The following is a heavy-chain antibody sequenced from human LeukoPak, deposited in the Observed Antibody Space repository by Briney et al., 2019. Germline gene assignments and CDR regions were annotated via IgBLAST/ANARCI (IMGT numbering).Heavy chain of an antibody. V-gene: IGHV3-23*01. CDR3: AKWGDYDVLTGYYDPDY. CDR1: GFTFSNYA. D-gene: IGHD3-9*01. Sequence: PGASLRLSCAASGFTFSNYAMSRVRQAPGKGLEWVSAITGSGGGTYYADSVKGRFTISRDNSKNTLYLQMNSLRAEDTAVYYCAKWGDYDVLTGYYDPDYWGQGTLVTVSS. J-gene: IGHJ4*02. CDR2: ITGSGGGT.